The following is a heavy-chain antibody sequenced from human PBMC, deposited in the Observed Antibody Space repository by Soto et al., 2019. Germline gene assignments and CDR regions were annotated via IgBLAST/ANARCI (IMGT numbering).Heavy chain of an antibody. CDR2: IYYSGFT. Sequence: QVQLQESGPGLVKPSQTLSLTCTVSGGSVSSGDYYWSWIRQPPGKGLEWIGYIYYSGFTYYNPSLNSRLTMSVDTSKNQFSLKLSSVIPADTAVYYCARSHNFVPFDHWGQGTLVTVSS. J-gene: IGHJ4*02. CDR3: ARSHNFVPFDH. V-gene: IGHV4-30-4*01. D-gene: IGHD1-20*01. CDR1: GGSVSSGDYY.